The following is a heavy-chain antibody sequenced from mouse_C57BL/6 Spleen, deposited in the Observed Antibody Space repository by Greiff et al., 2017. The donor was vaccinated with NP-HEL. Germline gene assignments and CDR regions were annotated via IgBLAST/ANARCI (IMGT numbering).Heavy chain of an antibody. CDR1: GYTFPSYW. CDR3: ARMGRDYYGSSYVGAMDY. D-gene: IGHD1-1*01. V-gene: IGHV1-69*01. Sequence: QVQLQQPGAELVMPGASVKLSCKASGYTFPSYWMHWVKQRPGQGLEWIGEIDPSDSYTGYNQQFKGKSTFTVDKASSTAYMQLSRLTSEDSAVYYCARMGRDYYGSSYVGAMDYWGQGTSVTVSS. J-gene: IGHJ4*01. CDR2: IDPSDSYT.